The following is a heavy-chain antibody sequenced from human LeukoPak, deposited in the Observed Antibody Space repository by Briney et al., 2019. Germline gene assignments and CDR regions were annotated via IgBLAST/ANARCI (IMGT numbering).Heavy chain of an antibody. CDR3: AASLPNIVVVPAAKGPFGS. CDR1: GFTFSNYA. J-gene: IGHJ5*02. V-gene: IGHV3-23*01. D-gene: IGHD2-2*01. Sequence: GGSLRLSCAASGFTFSNYAMSWVRQAPGKGLEWVSGINGGGGGGTCHADSVRGRFTISRDNSKNTLYLQMSSLRAEDTAVYYCAASLPNIVVVPAAKGPFGSWGQGTLVTVSS. CDR2: INGGGGGGT.